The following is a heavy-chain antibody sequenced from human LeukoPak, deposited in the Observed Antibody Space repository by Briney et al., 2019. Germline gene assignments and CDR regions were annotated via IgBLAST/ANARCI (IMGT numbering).Heavy chain of an antibody. D-gene: IGHD1-14*01. V-gene: IGHV3-30*04. J-gene: IGHJ3*02. CDR2: ISYDGSNK. CDR3: AREGTRGAFDI. CDR1: GFTFSSYA. Sequence: GGSLRLSCAASGFTFSSYAMHWVRQAPGKGLEWVAVISYDGSNKYYADSVKGRFTISRDNSKNTLYLQMNSLRAEDTAVYYCAREGTRGAFDIWGQGTMATVSS.